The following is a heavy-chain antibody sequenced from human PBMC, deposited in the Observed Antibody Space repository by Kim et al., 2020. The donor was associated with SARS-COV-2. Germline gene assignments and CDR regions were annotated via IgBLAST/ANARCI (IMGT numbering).Heavy chain of an antibody. J-gene: IGHJ6*03. CDR3: ARPHCTNGVCRHEYYYYYYMDV. D-gene: IGHD2-8*01. Sequence: GGSLRLSCAASGFTFSSYGMHWVRQAPGKGLEWVAVIWYDGNNKYYADSVKGRFTISRDNSKNTLYLQMNSLRAEDTAVYYCARPHCTNGVCRHEYYYYYYMDVWGKGTTVTVSS. V-gene: IGHV3-33*01. CDR1: GFTFSSYG. CDR2: IWYDGNNK.